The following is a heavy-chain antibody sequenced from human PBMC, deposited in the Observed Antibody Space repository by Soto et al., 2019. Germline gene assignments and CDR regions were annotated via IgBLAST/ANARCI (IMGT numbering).Heavy chain of an antibody. J-gene: IGHJ4*02. Sequence: SETLSLTCAFSGGSISSGGYSWSWIRQPPGKGLEWIGYIYHSGSTYYNPSLKSRVTISVDRSKNQFSLKLSSVTAADTAVYYCARGTYYYDSSGYSSPLFDYWGQGTLVTVSS. V-gene: IGHV4-30-2*01. D-gene: IGHD3-22*01. CDR2: IYHSGST. CDR3: ARGTYYYDSSGYSSPLFDY. CDR1: GGSISSGGYS.